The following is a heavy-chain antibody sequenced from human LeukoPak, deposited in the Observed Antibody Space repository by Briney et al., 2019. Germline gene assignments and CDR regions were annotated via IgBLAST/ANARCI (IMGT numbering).Heavy chain of an antibody. Sequence: GGSLRLSCAASGFTFSSYGMHWVHQAPGKGLEWVAFIRYDGSNKYYADSVKGRFTISRDNSKNTLYLQMNSLRAEDTAVYYCAKELRRDGYKAQRGFDYWGQGTLVTVPS. CDR1: GFTFSSYG. CDR2: IRYDGSNK. V-gene: IGHV3-30*02. D-gene: IGHD5-24*01. J-gene: IGHJ4*02. CDR3: AKELRRDGYKAQRGFDY.